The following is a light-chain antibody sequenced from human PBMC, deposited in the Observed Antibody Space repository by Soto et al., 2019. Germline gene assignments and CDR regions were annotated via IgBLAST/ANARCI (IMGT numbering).Light chain of an antibody. Sequence: EIVLTQSPASLSVSPGERATLSCRASQSISDTLAWYQQKPGQAPRLLIHGASTRAPGFPARFSGSGSGTEFTITICSLQSEDFAVYYCQQYDNWPWTFGQGTKVDIK. V-gene: IGKV3-15*01. CDR1: QSISDT. J-gene: IGKJ1*01. CDR2: GAS. CDR3: QQYDNWPWT.